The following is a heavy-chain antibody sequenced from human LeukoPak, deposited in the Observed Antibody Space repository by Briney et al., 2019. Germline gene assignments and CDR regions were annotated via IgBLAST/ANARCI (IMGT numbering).Heavy chain of an antibody. J-gene: IGHJ4*02. CDR1: GFTVSNNY. Sequence: GGPLRLSCAASGFTVSNNYMSWVRQAPGKGLEWVSVIYSGGSTYYADSVKGRFTISRDNSKNTLHLQMNSLKAEDTAVYYCARVPGYNWGQGTLVTVSS. CDR2: IYSGGST. D-gene: IGHD1-1*01. CDR3: ARVPGYN. V-gene: IGHV3-53*01.